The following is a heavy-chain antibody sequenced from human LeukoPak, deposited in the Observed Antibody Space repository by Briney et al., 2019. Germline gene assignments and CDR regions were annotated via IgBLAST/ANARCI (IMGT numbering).Heavy chain of an antibody. D-gene: IGHD6-6*01. V-gene: IGHV3-9*03. CDR3: AKDVAARAYYMDV. Sequence: GGSLRLSCAASGFTCDDYAMHWVRQAPGKGLEWVSGISWNSGSIGYADSVKGRFTISRDNAKNSLCLQMNSLRAEDMALYYCAKDVAARAYYMDVWGKGTTVTVSS. J-gene: IGHJ6*03. CDR1: GFTCDDYA. CDR2: ISWNSGSI.